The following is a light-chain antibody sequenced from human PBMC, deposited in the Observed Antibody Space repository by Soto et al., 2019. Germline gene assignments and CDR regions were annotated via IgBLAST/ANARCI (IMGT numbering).Light chain of an antibody. J-gene: IGLJ2*01. CDR2: LNSDGSH. V-gene: IGLV4-69*01. CDR1: SGHSSYA. Sequence: QPVLTQSPSASASLGASVKLTCTLSSGHSSYAIAWHQQQPETGPRYLMKLNSDGSHNKGDGIPDRFSGSSSGAERYLTISSLQSEDEADYYCQPWGTDFSVVFGGGTKVTVL. CDR3: QPWGTDFSVV.